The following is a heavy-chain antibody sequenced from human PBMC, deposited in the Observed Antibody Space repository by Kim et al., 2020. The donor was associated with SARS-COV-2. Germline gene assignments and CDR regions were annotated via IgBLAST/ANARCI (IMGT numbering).Heavy chain of an antibody. CDR3: ARGYGGNGSGSYRLFDY. J-gene: IGHJ4*02. Sequence: SETLSLTCAVYGGSFSGYYWSWIRQPPGKGLEWIGEINHSGSTNYNPSLKSRVTISVDTSKNQFSLKLSSVTAADTAVYYCARGYGGNGSGSYRLFDYWGQGTLVTVSS. V-gene: IGHV4-34*01. D-gene: IGHD3-10*01. CDR2: INHSGST. CDR1: GGSFSGYY.